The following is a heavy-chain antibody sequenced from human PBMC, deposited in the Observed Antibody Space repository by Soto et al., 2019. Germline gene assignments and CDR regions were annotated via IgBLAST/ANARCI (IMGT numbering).Heavy chain of an antibody. V-gene: IGHV4-30-2*01. CDR2: IYHSGST. D-gene: IGHD5-12*01. CDR3: ARNHDIVATIFDY. CDR1: GGSISSGGYS. J-gene: IGHJ4*02. Sequence: PSETLSLTCAVSGGSISSGGYSWSWIRQPPGKGLEWIGYIYHSGSTYYNPSLKSRVTISVDRSKNQFSLKLSSVTAADTAVYYCARNHDIVATIFDYWGQGTLVTVSS.